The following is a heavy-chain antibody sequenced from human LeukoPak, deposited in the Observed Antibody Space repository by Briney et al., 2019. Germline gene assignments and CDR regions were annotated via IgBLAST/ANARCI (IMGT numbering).Heavy chain of an antibody. CDR1: GFSFGDCG. D-gene: IGHD3-22*01. CDR2: ILFDGTEK. Sequence: QPGGSLRLSCTASGFSFGDCGMRWVRQAPGKGLEWVSYILFDGTEKHYADSVKGRLTVSRDNSRNTLYLATNSLRPEDMGVYYGDNQRGSGYYLFDLWGRGPLVTVSS. J-gene: IGHJ4*02. CDR3: DNQRGSGYYLFDL. V-gene: IGHV3-33*08.